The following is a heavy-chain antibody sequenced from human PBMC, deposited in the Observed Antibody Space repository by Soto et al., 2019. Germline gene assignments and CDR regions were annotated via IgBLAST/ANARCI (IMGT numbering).Heavy chain of an antibody. Sequence: EVQLRQSGGGVVQPGGSLRLSCVASGFSFGNYAMTWVRQAPGQGLEWVSGCSSSGDGTYYADSVKDRFSVSRDKSTSTVHLQLSSLRVEDTAVYYCAKDKGSRGSSYFWDWGQGALVIVSS. V-gene: IGHV3-23*01. CDR1: GFSFGNYA. D-gene: IGHD3-16*01. J-gene: IGHJ4*02. CDR3: AKDKGSRGSSYFWD. CDR2: CSSSGDGT.